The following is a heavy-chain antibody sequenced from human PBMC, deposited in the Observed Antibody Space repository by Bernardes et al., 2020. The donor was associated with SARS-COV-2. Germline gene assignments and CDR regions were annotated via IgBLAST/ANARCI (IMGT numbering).Heavy chain of an antibody. CDR3: ARRRYGDFGVDV. J-gene: IGHJ6*02. Sequence: GASLKISSKGSDSTFTHYWIGWVRPIPGKGLEWLGIIYPGDSDTKYSPSFQGRVTISADKSVNTAYLQWSSLKASDTAIYYCARRRYGDFGVDVWGQGTTVTVSS. CDR2: IYPGDSDT. D-gene: IGHD4-17*01. CDR1: DSTFTHYW. V-gene: IGHV5-51*01.